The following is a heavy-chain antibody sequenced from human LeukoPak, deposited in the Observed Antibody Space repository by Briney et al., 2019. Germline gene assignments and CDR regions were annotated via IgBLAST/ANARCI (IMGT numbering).Heavy chain of an antibody. CDR2: ISYDGSNK. Sequence: PGGSLRLSCAASGFTFSSYGMHWVRQAPGKGLEWVAVISYDGSNKYYADSVKGRFTISRDNSKNTLYLQMNSLRAEDTAVYYCASGAGGYWGQGTLVTVSS. CDR1: GFTFSSYG. CDR3: ASGAGGY. D-gene: IGHD3-10*01. V-gene: IGHV3-30*03. J-gene: IGHJ4*02.